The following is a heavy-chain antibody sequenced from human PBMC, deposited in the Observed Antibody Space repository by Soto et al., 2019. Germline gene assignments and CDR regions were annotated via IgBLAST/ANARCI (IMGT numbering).Heavy chain of an antibody. CDR3: ASSPNYCCSCNYCYKFYVDF. CDR2: ISYDGSDK. D-gene: IGHD6-13*01. V-gene: IGHV3-30*03. J-gene: IGHJ4*02. Sequence: QEQLVESGGGVVQPGRSLRLSCAASGFTFNTYGMHWVRQAPGKGLEWVAVISYDGSDKYYADSVKGRFIISRDNSKNTLYLQLNSLRAEETAIYYCASSPNYCCSCNYCYKFYVDFWGQGALVTVSS. CDR1: GFTFNTYG.